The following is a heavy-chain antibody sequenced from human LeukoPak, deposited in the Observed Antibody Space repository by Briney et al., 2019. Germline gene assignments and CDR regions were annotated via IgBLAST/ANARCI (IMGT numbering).Heavy chain of an antibody. CDR1: GFTFSSYG. V-gene: IGHV3-30*03. CDR2: ISYDGSNK. J-gene: IGHJ5*02. D-gene: IGHD3-22*01. Sequence: PGRSLRLSRAASGFTFSSYGMHWVRQAPGKGLEWVAVISYDGSNKYYADSVKGRFTISRDNSKNTLYLQMNSLRAEDTAVYYGARDLGQYYDTSDNWFDPWGQGTLVTVSS. CDR3: ARDLGQYYDTSDNWFDP.